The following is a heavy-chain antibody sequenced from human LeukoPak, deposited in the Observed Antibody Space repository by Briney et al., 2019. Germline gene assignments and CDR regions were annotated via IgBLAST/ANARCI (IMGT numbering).Heavy chain of an antibody. CDR2: ISSSSSYI. D-gene: IGHD3-3*01. CDR3: ARVDTIFGVVIPTFDY. CDR1: GFTFSSYS. J-gene: IGHJ4*02. Sequence: PGGSLRLSCAASGFTFSSYSMNWVRQAPGKGLEWVSSISSSSSYIYYADSVKGRFTISRDNAKNSLYLQMNSLRAEDTAVYYCARVDTIFGVVIPTFDYWGQGTLVTVSS. V-gene: IGHV3-21*01.